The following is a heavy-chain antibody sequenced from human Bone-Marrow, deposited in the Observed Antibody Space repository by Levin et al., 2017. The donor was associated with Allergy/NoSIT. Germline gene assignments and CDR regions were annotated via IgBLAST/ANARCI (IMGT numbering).Heavy chain of an antibody. Sequence: GGSLRLSCAASGFNFRDYSMNWVRQAPGKGLEWVSSISASSSFIYYADSVSRRFTISRDNAKNSLYLQMNRLRPDDTAVYYCARSGFSFDTPDDDYWRQGTQVTVSS. CDR2: ISASSSFI. CDR1: GFNFRDYS. D-gene: IGHD5-12*01. CDR3: ARSGFSFDTPDDDY. V-gene: IGHV3-21*01. J-gene: IGHJ4*01.